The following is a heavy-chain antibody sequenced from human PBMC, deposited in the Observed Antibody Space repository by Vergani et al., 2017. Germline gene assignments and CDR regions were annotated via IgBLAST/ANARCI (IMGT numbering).Heavy chain of an antibody. D-gene: IGHD3-3*01. CDR2: IFSNDEK. CDR1: GFSLSNARMG. Sequence: QVTLKESGPVLVKPTETLTLTFTVPGFSLSNARMGVSWIRQPPGKALEWLAHIFSNDEKSYSTSLKSRLTISKDTSKSQVVLTMTNMDPVDTATYCCAXIHVTWADVWSRPNYYDYDGMDVWGQGTTVTVSS. V-gene: IGHV2-26*01. CDR3: AXIHVTWADVWSRPNYYDYDGMDV. J-gene: IGHJ6*02.